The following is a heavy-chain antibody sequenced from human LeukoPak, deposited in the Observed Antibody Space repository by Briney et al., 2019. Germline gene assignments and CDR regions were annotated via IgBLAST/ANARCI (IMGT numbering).Heavy chain of an antibody. V-gene: IGHV1-69*05. CDR2: IIPIFGTA. CDR1: GGTFSSYA. D-gene: IGHD2-2*01. CDR3: ARGPPAASLSHWFDP. Sequence: SVKVSCKASGGTFSSYAISWVRQAPGQGLEWMGGIIPIFGTANYAQKFQGGVTITTDESTSTAYMELSSLRSEDTAVYYCARGPPAASLSHWFDPWGQGTLVTVSS. J-gene: IGHJ5*02.